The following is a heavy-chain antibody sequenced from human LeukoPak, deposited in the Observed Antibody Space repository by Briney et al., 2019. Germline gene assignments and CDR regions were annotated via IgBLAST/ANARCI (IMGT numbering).Heavy chain of an antibody. V-gene: IGHV3-30*18. J-gene: IGHJ4*02. Sequence: PGRSLRLSCAASGFTFSSYGMHWVRQAPGKGLEWVAVISYDGSNKYYADSVKGRFTISRDNSKNTLYLQMNSLRAEDTAVYYFAKDGSLYSSSWYAVFDYWGQGALVTVSS. CDR2: ISYDGSNK. CDR3: AKDGSLYSSSWYAVFDY. CDR1: GFTFSSYG. D-gene: IGHD6-13*01.